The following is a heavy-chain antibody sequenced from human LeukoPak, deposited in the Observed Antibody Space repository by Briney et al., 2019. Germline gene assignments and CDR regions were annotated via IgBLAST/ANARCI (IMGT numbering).Heavy chain of an antibody. CDR2: ISYEGSKK. J-gene: IGHJ4*02. CDR3: ARAPYTSGWYFAFDY. CDR1: GFTFSNYA. D-gene: IGHD6-19*01. Sequence: GGSLRLSCAASGFTFSNYAMHWVRQAPGKGLEWVALISYEGSKKNYADSVEGRFTISRDNSQNTLYLEMNSLRSEDTAVYYCARAPYTSGWYFAFDYWGQGTLVTVSS. V-gene: IGHV3-30-3*01.